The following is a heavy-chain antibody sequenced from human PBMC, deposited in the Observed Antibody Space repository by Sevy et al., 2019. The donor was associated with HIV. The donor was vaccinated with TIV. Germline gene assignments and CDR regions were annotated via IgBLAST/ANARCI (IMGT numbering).Heavy chain of an antibody. CDR1: GISISNYY. J-gene: IGHJ4*02. CDR3: ARGGPNQQQLDYFDS. CDR2: IYYTGSS. D-gene: IGHD6-13*01. Sequence: SETLSLTCTVSGISISNYYWTWIRQPPGKGLEWIGYIYYTGSSDSNPSLKSRVTTSVDTPKNQFSLKLSSVTAADTAIYYCARGGPNQQQLDYFDSWGQGILVTVSS. V-gene: IGHV4-59*01.